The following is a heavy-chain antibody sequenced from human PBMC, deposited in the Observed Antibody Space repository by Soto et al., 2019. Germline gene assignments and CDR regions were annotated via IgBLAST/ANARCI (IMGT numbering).Heavy chain of an antibody. Sequence: GGSLRLSCAASGFTFSSYSMNWVRQAPGKGLEWVSYISSSSSTIYYADSVKGRFTISRDNAKNSLYLQMNSLRAEDTAVYYCASEYDFWSGYYTIHYWGQGTLVTVSS. CDR3: ASEYDFWSGYYTIHY. CDR2: ISSSSSTI. CDR1: GFTFSSYS. J-gene: IGHJ4*02. V-gene: IGHV3-48*01. D-gene: IGHD3-3*01.